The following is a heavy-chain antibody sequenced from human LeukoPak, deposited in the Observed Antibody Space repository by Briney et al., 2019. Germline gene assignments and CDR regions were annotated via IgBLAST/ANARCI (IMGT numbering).Heavy chain of an antibody. CDR3: AKDGEDIVVVPALYYFDY. V-gene: IGHV3-30*18. J-gene: IGHJ4*02. CDR2: ISYDGSNK. Sequence: GGSLRLSCAASGFTFSSYGMRWVRQAPGKGLEWVAVISYDGSNKYYADSVKGRFTISRDNSKNTLYLQMNSLRAEDTAVYYCAKDGEDIVVVPALYYFDYWGQGTLVTVSS. CDR1: GFTFSSYG. D-gene: IGHD2-2*01.